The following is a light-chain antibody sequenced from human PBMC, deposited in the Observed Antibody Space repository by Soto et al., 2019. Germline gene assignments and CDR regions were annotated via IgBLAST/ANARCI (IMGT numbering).Light chain of an antibody. CDR2: DAS. CDR1: QSVNSW. J-gene: IGKJ4*01. CDR3: HQYNSYHT. Sequence: DIQMTQCPATVSAFVGDRFTITCRASQSVNSWLAWYQQRPGKAPKLLIYDASTLESGVPSRFSGSGSGTEFTLTISSLQPDDFATYYCHQYNSYHTFGGGTKVDIK. V-gene: IGKV1-5*01.